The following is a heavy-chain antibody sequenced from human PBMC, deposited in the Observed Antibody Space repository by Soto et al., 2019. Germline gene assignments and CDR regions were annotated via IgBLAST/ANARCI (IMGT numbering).Heavy chain of an antibody. V-gene: IGHV4-59*02. CDR3: ARDAGYCTNGVCPIFDF. CDR2: MYHGGRT. D-gene: IGHD2-8*01. J-gene: IGHJ4*02. CDR1: GDSVTNYF. Sequence: SETLSLSXTVSGDSVTNYFWSWMRQPPGKGLEWIGHMYHGGRTNYSPSLKSRVTMSLDSSKNQFSLNLSSVTAADTAVYFCARDAGYCTNGVCPIFDFWGQGVLVTVT.